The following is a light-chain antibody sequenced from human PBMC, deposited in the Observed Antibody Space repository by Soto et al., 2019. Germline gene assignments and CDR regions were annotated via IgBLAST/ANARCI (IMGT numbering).Light chain of an antibody. Sequence: DIVMTQSPLSLPVTPGEAASISCRSSQSLLHSNGYNNLHWYLQKPGQSPQLLIYMGSNRASGVPDRFSGGGSGTDFTLKINRVEAEDVGVYYCMQTLQTPLTFGPGTKVDIK. CDR3: MQTLQTPLT. V-gene: IGKV2-28*01. CDR2: MGS. J-gene: IGKJ3*01. CDR1: QSLLHSNGYNN.